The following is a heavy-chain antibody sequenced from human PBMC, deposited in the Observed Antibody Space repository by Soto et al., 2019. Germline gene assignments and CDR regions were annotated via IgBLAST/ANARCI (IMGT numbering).Heavy chain of an antibody. CDR3: AREGSIAAAGTAYNWFDP. J-gene: IGHJ5*02. D-gene: IGHD6-13*01. Sequence: QVQLVQSGAEVKKPGASVKVSCKASGYTFTSYYMHWVRQAPGQGLEWMGIINPSGGSTSYAQKFQGRLTMTRDTSTSTVYMELSSLSSEDTAVYYCAREGSIAAAGTAYNWFDPWGQGPLVTVSS. CDR1: GYTFTSYY. V-gene: IGHV1-46*01. CDR2: INPSGGST.